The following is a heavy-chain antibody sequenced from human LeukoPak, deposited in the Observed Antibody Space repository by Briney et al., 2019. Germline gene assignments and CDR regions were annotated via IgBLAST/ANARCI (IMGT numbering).Heavy chain of an antibody. CDR1: GLTFSSYA. Sequence: GGSLRLSCAASGLTFSSYAMSWVRQAPGKGLQWVSSINSVGGGTYYADSVQGRFTISRDNSKNTLYLQMSSLRADDTAVYYCAKLSAAGALRWFDHWGQGTLVTVSS. CDR3: AKLSAAGALRWFDH. CDR2: INSVGGGT. V-gene: IGHV3-23*01. J-gene: IGHJ5*02. D-gene: IGHD6-13*01.